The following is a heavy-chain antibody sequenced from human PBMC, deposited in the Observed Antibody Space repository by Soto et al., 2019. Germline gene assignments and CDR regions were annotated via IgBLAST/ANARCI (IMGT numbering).Heavy chain of an antibody. CDR2: INHSGST. Sequence: SETLSLTCAVYGGSFSGYYWSWIRQPPGKGLEWIGEINHSGSTNYNPSLKSRVTISVDTSKNQFSLKLSSVTAADTAVYYCARTGREDDFWSGYYTGIDYWGQGTLVTVSS. V-gene: IGHV4-34*01. J-gene: IGHJ4*02. CDR3: ARTGREDDFWSGYYTGIDY. CDR1: GGSFSGYY. D-gene: IGHD3-3*01.